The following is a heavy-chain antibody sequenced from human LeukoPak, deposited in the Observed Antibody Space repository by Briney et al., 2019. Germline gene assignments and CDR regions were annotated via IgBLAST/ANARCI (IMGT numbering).Heavy chain of an antibody. J-gene: IGHJ6*02. CDR1: GFTVSSNY. CDR3: ARSSCGGDCYYYYHGMDV. CDR2: IFSGGST. D-gene: IGHD2-21*02. Sequence: PGGSLRLSCAACGFTVSSNYMSWVRQGPGKGLQWVSVIFSGGSTYYADSVKGRFTISRDNSKNTLYLQMKSLRAEDTAVYYCARSSCGGDCYYYYHGMDVWGQGTTVTLSS. V-gene: IGHV3-53*01.